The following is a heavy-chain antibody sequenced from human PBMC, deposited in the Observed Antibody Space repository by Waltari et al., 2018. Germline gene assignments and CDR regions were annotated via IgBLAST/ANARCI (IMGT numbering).Heavy chain of an antibody. CDR3: ARRGRRNYWFDP. CDR1: GYTFINFG. V-gene: IGHV1-18*01. J-gene: IGHJ5*02. CDR2: TSPQNGNT. D-gene: IGHD2-15*01. Sequence: QVQLVQSGGEVKKPGASVKVSCKASGYTFINFGINWVRQAPGQGLEWMGWTSPQNGNTPYAQKVRGRLTMTTDTSTSTAYMELRSLRSDDTAVYYCARRGRRNYWFDPWGQGTLVTVSS.